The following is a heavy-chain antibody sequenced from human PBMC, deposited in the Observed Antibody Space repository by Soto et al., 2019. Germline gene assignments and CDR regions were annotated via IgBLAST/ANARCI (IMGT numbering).Heavy chain of an antibody. Sequence: EVQLVESVGGLVQPGRSLRLSCAASGFTFDNYAMHWLRQAPGKGLEWVSTITSNSGSIGYADSVKGRFTISRDNAKNSLYLQMNSLRAEDTALYYCAKDLGDGYNTGLDCWGQGSLVTVSS. CDR3: AKDLGDGYNTGLDC. V-gene: IGHV3-9*01. J-gene: IGHJ4*02. CDR2: ITSNSGSI. D-gene: IGHD5-12*01. CDR1: GFTFDNYA.